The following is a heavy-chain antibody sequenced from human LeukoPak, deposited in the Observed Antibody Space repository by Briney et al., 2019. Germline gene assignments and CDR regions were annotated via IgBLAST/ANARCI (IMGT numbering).Heavy chain of an antibody. J-gene: IGHJ4*02. CDR1: GFTFSSYE. V-gene: IGHV3-23*01. D-gene: IGHD3-10*01. CDR3: ANDYRSGSSHDF. Sequence: PGGSLRLSCAASGFTFSSYEMNWVRQAPGKGLEWVSVISRRDDYTYYADSEKGRFTISRDNSKNTLYLQMNTLRAEDTAVYYCANDYRSGSSHDFWGQGTLVTVSS. CDR2: ISRRDDYT.